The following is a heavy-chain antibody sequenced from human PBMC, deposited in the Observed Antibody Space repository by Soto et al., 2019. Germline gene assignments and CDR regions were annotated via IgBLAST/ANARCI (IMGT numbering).Heavy chain of an antibody. J-gene: IGHJ4*02. CDR1: GFTFSSYA. CDR3: ATSEGIAVAGGVGY. Sequence: EVQLLESGGGLVQPGGSLRLSCAASGFTFSSYAMSWVRQAPGKGLEWVSAISGSGGSTYYADSVKGRFTISRDNSKNTLYLQMNRLRAEDTAVYHCATSEGIAVAGGVGYWGQGTLVTLSS. V-gene: IGHV3-23*01. CDR2: ISGSGGST. D-gene: IGHD6-19*01.